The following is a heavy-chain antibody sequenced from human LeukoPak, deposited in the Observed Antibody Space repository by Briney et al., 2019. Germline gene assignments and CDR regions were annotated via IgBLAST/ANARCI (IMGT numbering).Heavy chain of an antibody. CDR1: GYILNRYW. Sequence: GESLKLYWKGFGYILNRYWLGRVRQMPGNGLGWVGIIYSGDYYTRHRPSFQDQVTISADKSISTAFLQWSSLKASDTARCYCATSGYCSSTSCDAFDIWRRGTMVTVSS. V-gene: IGHV5-51*01. J-gene: IGHJ3*02. CDR3: ATSGYCSSTSCDAFDI. CDR2: IYSGDYYT. D-gene: IGHD2-2*01.